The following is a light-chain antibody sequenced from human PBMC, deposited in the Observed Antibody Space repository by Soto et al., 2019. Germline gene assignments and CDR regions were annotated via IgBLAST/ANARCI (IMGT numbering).Light chain of an antibody. J-gene: IGKJ1*01. CDR1: QRISYY. CDR2: EAS. CDR3: QQYNSYSPT. Sequence: DTQMTQSPSTLSASLGERVTLTCRASQRISYYFAWYQQKPGRAPHLLIYEASSLESGVPTMFSGSGSGTEFILTISSLQPDDVANYSWQQYNSYSPTFGQGTKVEIK. V-gene: IGKV1-5*03.